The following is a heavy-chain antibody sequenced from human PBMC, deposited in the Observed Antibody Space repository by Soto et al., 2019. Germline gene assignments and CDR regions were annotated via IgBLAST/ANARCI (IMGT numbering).Heavy chain of an antibody. V-gene: IGHV1-18*01. D-gene: IGHD3-22*01. Sequence: ASVKVSCKASGYTFTSYGISWVRQAPGQGLEGMGWISAYNGNTNYAQKLQGRVTMTTDTSTSTAYMELRSLRSDDTAVYYCASDMDSSGYYPNFYCYYSVDVCGQGTTVTVSS. J-gene: IGHJ6*02. CDR1: GYTFTSYG. CDR3: ASDMDSSGYYPNFYCYYSVDV. CDR2: ISAYNGNT.